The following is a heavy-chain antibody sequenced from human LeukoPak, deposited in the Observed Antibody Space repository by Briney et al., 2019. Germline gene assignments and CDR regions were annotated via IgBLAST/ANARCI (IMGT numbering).Heavy chain of an antibody. J-gene: IGHJ5*02. Sequence: GGSLRLSCAASGFTFSSYSMNWVRQAPGKGLEWVSSISSSSSYIYYADSVKGRFTISRDNAKNSLYLQMNSLRAEDTAVYYCARDSSSWSTYWFDPWGPGTLVTVSS. CDR2: ISSSSSYI. CDR1: GFTFSSYS. D-gene: IGHD6-13*01. CDR3: ARDSSSWSTYWFDP. V-gene: IGHV3-21*01.